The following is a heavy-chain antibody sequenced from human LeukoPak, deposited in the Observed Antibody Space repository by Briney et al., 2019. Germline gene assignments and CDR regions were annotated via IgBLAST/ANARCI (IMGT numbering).Heavy chain of an antibody. V-gene: IGHV4-61*01. Sequence: SETLSLTCTVSGGSVSSATSYWSWIRQPPGKGLEWIGYIYYSGSTNYNPSLKSRVTISVDTSKNQFSLKLSSVTAADTAVYYCARVAAAGDFDYWGQGTLVTVSS. CDR1: GGSVSSATSY. J-gene: IGHJ4*02. D-gene: IGHD6-13*01. CDR2: IYYSGST. CDR3: ARVAAAGDFDY.